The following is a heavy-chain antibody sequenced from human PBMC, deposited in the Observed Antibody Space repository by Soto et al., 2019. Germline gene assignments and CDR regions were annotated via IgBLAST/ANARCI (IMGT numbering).Heavy chain of an antibody. D-gene: IGHD1-20*01. Sequence: ASVKVSCKASGGTFSSYTISWVRQAPGQGLEWMGRIIPILGIANYAQKFQGRVTITADKSTSTAYMELSSLRSEDTAVYYCARAITVTKYYFDHWGQGTLVTVSS. J-gene: IGHJ4*02. CDR1: GGTFSSYT. CDR3: ARAITVTKYYFDH. V-gene: IGHV1-69*02. CDR2: IIPILGIA.